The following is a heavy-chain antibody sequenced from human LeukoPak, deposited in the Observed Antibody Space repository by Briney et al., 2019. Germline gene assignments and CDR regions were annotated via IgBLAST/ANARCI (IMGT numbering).Heavy chain of an antibody. CDR2: IIPNRGST. J-gene: IGHJ4*02. D-gene: IGHD3-22*01. Sequence: ASVKVSCKASGCTFTGYDIHWVRQAPGQGLEWMGRIIPNRGSTNHAQKFQGRVTMTRDTSISTAYMELSGLRSDDTAVYYCARDSDSSGYSVDYWGQGTLVTVSS. CDR1: GCTFTGYD. CDR3: ARDSDSSGYSVDY. V-gene: IGHV1-2*06.